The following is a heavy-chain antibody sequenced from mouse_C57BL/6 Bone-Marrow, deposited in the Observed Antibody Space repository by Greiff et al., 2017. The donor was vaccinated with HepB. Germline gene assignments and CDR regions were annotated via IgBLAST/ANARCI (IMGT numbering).Heavy chain of an antibody. V-gene: IGHV2-9*01. CDR3: AKHTLYGGYGDYDAMDY. CDR2: IWGGGST. CDR1: GFSLTSYG. D-gene: IGHD2-3*01. Sequence: QVQLKESGPGLVAPSQSLSITCTVSGFSLTSYGVDWVRQPPGKGLEWLGVIWGGGSTNYNSALMSRLSISTDNSKNQVILKMNSLQTDDKAMYYCAKHTLYGGYGDYDAMDYWGQGTSVTVSS. J-gene: IGHJ4*01.